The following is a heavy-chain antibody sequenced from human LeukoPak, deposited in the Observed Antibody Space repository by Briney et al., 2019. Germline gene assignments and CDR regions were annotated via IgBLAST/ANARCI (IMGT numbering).Heavy chain of an antibody. CDR3: ARQDRFYYDSSAYSLDC. D-gene: IGHD3-22*01. Sequence: GGSLRLSCAVSGFTFSTYGMYWVRQAPGKGLEWVAVIWYDGINKYYADSVKGRFTISRDNSKNTLYLHMNSLRVEDTAVYYCARQDRFYYDSSAYSLDCWGQGTLVTVSS. CDR1: GFTFSTYG. CDR2: IWYDGINK. J-gene: IGHJ4*02. V-gene: IGHV3-33*01.